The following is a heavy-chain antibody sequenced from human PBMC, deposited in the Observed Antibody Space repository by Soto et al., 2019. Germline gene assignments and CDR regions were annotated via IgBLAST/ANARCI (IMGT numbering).Heavy chain of an antibody. CDR1: GFSLSTRAVG. V-gene: IGHV2-5*01. D-gene: IGHD1-26*01. Sequence: QITLKESGPTLVKPTQTLTLTCTFSGFSLSTRAVGVGWIRQPPGKALEWLALIYWNDDKRYSPSLKNRLTITKDTSKNHGVLTMTNMDPVDTATYYCAHRHELGSFDIWDQGTKVTVSS. CDR2: IYWNDDK. CDR3: AHRHELGSFDI. J-gene: IGHJ3*02.